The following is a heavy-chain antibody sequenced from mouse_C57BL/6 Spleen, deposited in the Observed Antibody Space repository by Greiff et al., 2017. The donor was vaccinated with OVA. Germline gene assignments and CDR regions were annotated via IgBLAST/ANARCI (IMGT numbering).Heavy chain of an antibody. CDR2: IYPGSGST. CDR3: ARKKVAFFAY. CDR1: GYTFTSYW. D-gene: IGHD1-3*01. V-gene: IGHV1-55*01. J-gene: IGHJ3*01. Sequence: QVQLKQPGAELVKPGASVKMSCKASGYTFTSYWITWVKQRPGQGLEWIGDIYPGSGSTNYNEKFKGKATLTVDTSSSTAYMQLSSLTSEDSAVYYCARKKVAFFAYWGQGTLVTVSA.